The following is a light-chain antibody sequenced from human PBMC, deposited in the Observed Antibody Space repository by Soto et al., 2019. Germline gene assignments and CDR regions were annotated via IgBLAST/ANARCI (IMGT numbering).Light chain of an antibody. V-gene: IGLV1-40*01. CDR3: QSYDSSLSALYV. CDR2: GNS. Sequence: QSALTQPPSVSGAPGQRITISCTGSSSNIGAGYDVQWYQQLPGTAPKLLIYGNSHRPSGVPDRLSGSKSGTSASLAITGLQTEDEADYYCQSYDSSLSALYVLGTGTKVTVL. J-gene: IGLJ1*01. CDR1: SSNIGAGYD.